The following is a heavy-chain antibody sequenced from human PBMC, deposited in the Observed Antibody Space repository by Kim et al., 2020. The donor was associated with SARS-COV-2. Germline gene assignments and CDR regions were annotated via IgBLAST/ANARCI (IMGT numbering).Heavy chain of an antibody. CDR2: ISAYNGNT. CDR3: ARAGVPAAIPLDYYYDMDV. D-gene: IGHD2-2*02. J-gene: IGHJ6*02. V-gene: IGHV1-18*04. Sequence: ASVKVSCKASGYTFTSYGISWVRQAPGQGLEWMGWISAYNGNTNYAQKLQGRVTMTTDTSTSTAYMELRSLRSDDTAVYYCARAGVPAAIPLDYYYDMDVWGQGTTVTVSS. CDR1: GYTFTSYG.